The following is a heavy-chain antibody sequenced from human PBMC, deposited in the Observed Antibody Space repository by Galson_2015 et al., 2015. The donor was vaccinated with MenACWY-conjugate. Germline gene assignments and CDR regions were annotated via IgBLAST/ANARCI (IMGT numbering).Heavy chain of an antibody. V-gene: IGHV3-21*01. CDR1: GFTFSSYR. J-gene: IGHJ4*02. Sequence: SLRLSCAASGFTFSSYRMNWVRQAPGKGLEWVSSISSSSSYIYSADSVKGRFTISRDNAKNSLYLQMNSLRAEDTAVYYCAREGYGYYFDYWGQGTLVTDSS. CDR3: AREGYGYYFDY. CDR2: ISSSSSYI. D-gene: IGHD3-16*01.